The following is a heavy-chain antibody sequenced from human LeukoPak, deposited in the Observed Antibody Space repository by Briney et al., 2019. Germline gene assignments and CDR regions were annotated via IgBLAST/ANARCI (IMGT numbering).Heavy chain of an antibody. CDR1: GYTFTGYY. D-gene: IGHD3-10*01. CDR2: INPNSGGT. V-gene: IGHV1-2*02. Sequence: ASVKVSCKASGYTFTGYYMHWVRQAPGQGLEWMGWINPNSGGTNYAQKFQGRVTMTRDTSISTAYMELSRPRSDDTAVYYCARGRSGSYYRAYYYYYMDVWGKGTTVTISS. CDR3: ARGRSGSYYRAYYYYYMDV. J-gene: IGHJ6*03.